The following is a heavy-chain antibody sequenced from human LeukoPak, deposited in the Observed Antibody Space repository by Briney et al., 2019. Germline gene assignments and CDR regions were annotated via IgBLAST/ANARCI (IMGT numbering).Heavy chain of an antibody. J-gene: IGHJ5*02. CDR2: IWYDGSNK. D-gene: IGHD6-13*01. CDR1: GFTFNTYG. CDR3: ARAYSSSWFDP. V-gene: IGHV3-33*01. Sequence: GGSLRLSCAAYGFTFNTYGMNWVRQAPGKGLEWVAVIWYDGSNKYYADSVKGRFTISRDNSKNTLYLQMNSLRAEDTAVYYCARAYSSSWFDPWGQGTLVTVSS.